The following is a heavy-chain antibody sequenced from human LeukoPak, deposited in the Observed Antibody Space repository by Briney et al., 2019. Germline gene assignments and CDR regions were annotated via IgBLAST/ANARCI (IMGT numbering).Heavy chain of an antibody. CDR2: ISGSGSAT. CDR1: GFTFRSFA. D-gene: IGHD4-17*01. J-gene: IGHJ3*02. Sequence: GGSLRLSCAASGFTFRSFAMNWVRQAPGKGLEWVSAISGSGSATYYADSVKGRFTISRDNSKNTLYLQMNSLRAEDTAVYYCAKDQYGEAFDIWGPGTMVTVSS. V-gene: IGHV3-23*01. CDR3: AKDQYGEAFDI.